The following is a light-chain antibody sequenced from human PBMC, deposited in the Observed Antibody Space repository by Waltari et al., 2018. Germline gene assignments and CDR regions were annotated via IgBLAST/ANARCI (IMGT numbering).Light chain of an antibody. Sequence: EVVMTKSLATLSVLPGERATLPCRASQSVSDTLAWYQQKVGQPPRLLIYSASIRATGVPARFSGSGSGTEFTLTISSLQSEDFGVYYCQQFNTWPLTFGPGTKVDFK. J-gene: IGKJ3*01. CDR2: SAS. CDR1: QSVSDT. V-gene: IGKV3-15*01. CDR3: QQFNTWPLT.